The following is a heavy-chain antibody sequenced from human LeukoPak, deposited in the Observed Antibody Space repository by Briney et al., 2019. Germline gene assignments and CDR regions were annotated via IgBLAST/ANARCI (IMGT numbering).Heavy chain of an antibody. V-gene: IGHV5-51*01. CDR3: VRYYGGHNFDY. CDR1: GYSFADKW. D-gene: IGHD4-23*01. Sequence: GESLKISFKGSGYSFADKWIGWVRQMPGKGLEWMGTIFPADSDTRYSPSFQGQVTISADKFINTAYLQWSSLRASDTAVYYCVRYYGGHNFDYWGQGTLVTVSS. J-gene: IGHJ4*02. CDR2: IFPADSDT.